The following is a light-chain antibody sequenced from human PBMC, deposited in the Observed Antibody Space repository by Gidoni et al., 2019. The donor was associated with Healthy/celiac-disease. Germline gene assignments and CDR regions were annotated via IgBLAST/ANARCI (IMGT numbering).Light chain of an antibody. CDR2: SNN. CDR3: AAWDDSLNGWV. V-gene: IGLV1-44*01. CDR1: SSNIGSNT. J-gene: IGLJ3*02. Sequence: QSVLTQPPSPSGTPGRRVTISCSGSSSNIGSNTVNWFQQLPGTAPKLLIYSNNQRPSEVPDRFSGSKSGTSASLAISGLQSEDEADYYCAAWDDSLNGWVFGGGTKLTVL.